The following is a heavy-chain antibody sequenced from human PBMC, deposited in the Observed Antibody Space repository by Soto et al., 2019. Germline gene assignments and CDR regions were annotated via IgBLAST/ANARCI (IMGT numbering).Heavy chain of an antibody. J-gene: IGHJ6*03. CDR2: IYYSGNT. V-gene: IGHV4-31*03. CDR1: GGSISSGGFY. D-gene: IGHD3-16*02. Sequence: QVQLQESGPGLVKPSQTLSLTCTVSGGSISSGGFYWTWIRQHPGKGLEWIGYIYYSGNTYYNSSLKSRLTISADASKNQFSLKLNSVTAADTAVYYCARTRRVIVVSVHSKSYYMDVWGKGTTVTVSS. CDR3: ARTRRVIVVSVHSKSYYMDV.